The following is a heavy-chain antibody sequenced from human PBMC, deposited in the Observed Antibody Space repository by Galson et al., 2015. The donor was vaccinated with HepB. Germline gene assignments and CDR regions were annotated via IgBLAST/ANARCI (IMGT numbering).Heavy chain of an antibody. D-gene: IGHD3-3*01. CDR2: IKSKTDGGTT. CDR3: TTEPISTYYDFWSGSMQDAFDI. J-gene: IGHJ3*02. V-gene: IGHV3-15*01. Sequence: SLRLSCAASGFTFSNAWMSWVRQAPGKGLEWVGRIKSKTDGGTTDYAAPVKGRFTISRDDSKNTLYLQMNGLKTEDTAVYYCTTEPISTYYDFWSGSMQDAFDIWGQGTMVTVSS. CDR1: GFTFSNAW.